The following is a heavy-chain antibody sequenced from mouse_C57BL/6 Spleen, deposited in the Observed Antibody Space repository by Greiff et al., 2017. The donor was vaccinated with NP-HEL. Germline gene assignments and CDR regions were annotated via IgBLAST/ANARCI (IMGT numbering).Heavy chain of an antibody. V-gene: IGHV1-69*01. Sequence: VQLQQSGPELVMPGASVKLSCKASGYTFTSYWMHWVKQRPGQGLEWIGEIDPSDSYTNYNQKFKGKSTLTVDKSSSTAYMQLSSLTSEDSAVYYCARRASYGYFDYWGQGTTLTVSS. CDR2: IDPSDSYT. J-gene: IGHJ2*01. CDR3: ARRASYGYFDY. D-gene: IGHD6-1*01. CDR1: GYTFTSYW.